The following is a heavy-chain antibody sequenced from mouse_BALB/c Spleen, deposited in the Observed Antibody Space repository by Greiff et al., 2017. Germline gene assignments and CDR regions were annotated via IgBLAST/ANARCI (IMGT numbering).Heavy chain of an antibody. V-gene: IGHV1-5*01. CDR2: IDPGNSDT. CDR3: TRTQFVTTVVDAMDY. Sequence: VQLQQSGTVLARPGASVKMSCKASGYTFTSYWMHWVKQRPGQGLEWIGAIDPGNSDTSYNQKFKGKAKLTAVTSTSTAYMELSSLTNEDSAVYYCTRTQFVTTVVDAMDYWGQGTSVTVSS. CDR1: GYTFTSYW. D-gene: IGHD1-1*01. J-gene: IGHJ4*01.